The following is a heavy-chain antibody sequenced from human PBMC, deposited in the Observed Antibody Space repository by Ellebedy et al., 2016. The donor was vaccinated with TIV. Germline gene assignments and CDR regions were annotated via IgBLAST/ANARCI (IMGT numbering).Heavy chain of an antibody. CDR3: VKAWGD. V-gene: IGHV3-64D*06. J-gene: IGHJ4*02. CDR2: IVGNGGST. Sequence: GESLKTSCSASGFTFSSYAMHWVRQAPGKGLEYVSAIVGNGGSTYYADSVKGRFTISRDNSKNTLYLQMSSLRPEDTAVYYCVKAWGDWGQGTLVTVSS. CDR1: GFTFSSYA. D-gene: IGHD3-16*01.